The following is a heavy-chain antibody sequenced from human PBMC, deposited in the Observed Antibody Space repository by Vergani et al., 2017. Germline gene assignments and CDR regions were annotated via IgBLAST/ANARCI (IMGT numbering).Heavy chain of an antibody. CDR2: IYHSGNT. CDR3: ARSRIYYGAGSPDY. D-gene: IGHD3-10*01. Sequence: QVQLQESGPGLVKPSETLSLTCTVSAYSISSGYYWAWVRQPPGKGLEWIVSIYHSGNTYYNPSLKSRVTISVDTSKNQFSLKLSSVTAADTAVYYCARSRIYYGAGSPDYWGQGTLVTVSS. J-gene: IGHJ4*02. V-gene: IGHV4-38-2*02. CDR1: AYSISSGYY.